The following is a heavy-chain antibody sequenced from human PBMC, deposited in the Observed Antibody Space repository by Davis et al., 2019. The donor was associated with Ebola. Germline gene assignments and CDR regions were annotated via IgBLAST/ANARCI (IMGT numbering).Heavy chain of an antibody. CDR1: GFTFSSYG. Sequence: GESLKISCAASGFTFSSYGMHWVRQAPGKGLEWVAVISYDGSNKYYADSVKGRFTISRDNSKNTLYLQMNSLRDEDTAVYFCARDSRGWYVTGLDYWGQGTLVTVSS. CDR2: ISYDGSNK. V-gene: IGHV3-30*03. D-gene: IGHD6-19*01. CDR3: ARDSRGWYVTGLDY. J-gene: IGHJ4*02.